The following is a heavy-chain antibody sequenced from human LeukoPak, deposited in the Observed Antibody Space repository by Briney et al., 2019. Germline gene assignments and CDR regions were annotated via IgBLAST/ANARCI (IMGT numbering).Heavy chain of an antibody. J-gene: IGHJ6*03. D-gene: IGHD6-13*01. V-gene: IGHV3-23*01. Sequence: GGSLRLSCAASGFTFSSYAMSWVRQAPGKGLEWVSAISGSGGSTYYADSVKGRFTISRDNSKNTLYLQMNSLRAEDTAVYYCAKNSGSSWHHFPYMDVWGKGTTVTVSS. CDR1: GFTFSSYA. CDR3: AKNSGSSWHHFPYMDV. CDR2: ISGSGGST.